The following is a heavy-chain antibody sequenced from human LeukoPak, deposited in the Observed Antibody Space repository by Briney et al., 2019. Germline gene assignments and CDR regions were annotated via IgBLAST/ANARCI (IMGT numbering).Heavy chain of an antibody. CDR2: INPNSGGT. D-gene: IGHD3-22*01. J-gene: IGHJ4*02. V-gene: IGHV1-2*02. CDR3: ARHYYESSAYYSLDF. CDR1: GYSFTGYY. Sequence: GESLRISCKGSGYSFTGYYMHWVRQAPGQGLEWMGWINPNSGGTYYAQKFQGRVTMTRDTSISTAYMELGRLGSDDTAVYYWARHYYESSAYYSLDFGGQGPLATVSS.